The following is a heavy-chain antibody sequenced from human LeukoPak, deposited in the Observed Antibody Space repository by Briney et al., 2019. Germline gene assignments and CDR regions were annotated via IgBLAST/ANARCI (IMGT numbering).Heavy chain of an antibody. Sequence: ASVKVSCKASGYTFTGYYIHWVRQAPGQGLEWMGWINPNSGGTDYAQKFQGRVTMTRDTSISTAYMELSRLRSDDTAVYYCARVSWSPGTSYYYMDVWGKGTTVTVSS. J-gene: IGHJ6*03. D-gene: IGHD1-1*01. CDR1: GYTFTGYY. CDR3: ARVSWSPGTSYYYMDV. CDR2: INPNSGGT. V-gene: IGHV1-2*02.